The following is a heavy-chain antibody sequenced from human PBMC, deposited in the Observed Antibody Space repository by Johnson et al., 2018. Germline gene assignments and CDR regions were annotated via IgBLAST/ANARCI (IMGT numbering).Heavy chain of an antibody. CDR1: GFTFSSYA. CDR3: ARARSWGIELYYYYYGMDV. V-gene: IGHV3-23*04. Sequence: VQLVQSGGGLVQXGGSLRLSSAASGFTFSSYAMSWGRQAPGQGLEWDSAISGSGGSTYYADSVQVRFTLSRDNSKNTLYLQLNSLRAEDTAVYYCARARSWGIELYYYYYGMDVWGQGTTVTVSS. CDR2: ISGSGGST. J-gene: IGHJ6*02. D-gene: IGHD5-18*01.